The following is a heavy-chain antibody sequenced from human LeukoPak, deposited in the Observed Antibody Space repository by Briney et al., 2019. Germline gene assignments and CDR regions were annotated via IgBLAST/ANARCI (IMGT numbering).Heavy chain of an antibody. D-gene: IGHD1-26*01. CDR1: GYTFTGYY. CDR3: ARQSGTYWGLDY. Sequence: GASVKVSCKASGYTFTGYYMHWVRQAPGQGLEWMGWINPNSGGTNYAQKFQGRVTMTRDTSIGTASMEFNSLTSDDTAVYYCARQSGTYWGLDYWGQGTLVTVSS. CDR2: INPNSGGT. V-gene: IGHV1-2*02. J-gene: IGHJ4*02.